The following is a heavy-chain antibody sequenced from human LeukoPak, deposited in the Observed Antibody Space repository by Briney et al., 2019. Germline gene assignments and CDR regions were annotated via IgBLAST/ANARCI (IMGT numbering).Heavy chain of an antibody. Sequence: GGSLRLSCAASGFTVSSNYMSWVRQAPGKGLEWVSVIYSGGSTYYADSVKGRFTISRDNSKNTLYLQMNSLRAEDTAVYYCAKDERNGYYDSSGYYDDYWGQGTLVTVSS. J-gene: IGHJ4*02. CDR1: GFTVSSNY. CDR2: IYSGGST. CDR3: AKDERNGYYDSSGYYDDY. V-gene: IGHV3-53*01. D-gene: IGHD3-22*01.